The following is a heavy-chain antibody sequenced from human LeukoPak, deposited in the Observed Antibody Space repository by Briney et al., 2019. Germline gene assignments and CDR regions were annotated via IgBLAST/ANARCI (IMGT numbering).Heavy chain of an antibody. J-gene: IGHJ6*03. CDR3: ARAMVRGVITQGYYYYYMDV. CDR2: INPNSGGT. V-gene: IGHV1-2*02. Sequence: GASVKVSCKASGYTFTGYYMHWVRQAPGQGLEWMGWINPNSGGTNYAQKFQSRVTMTRDTSISTAYMELSRLRSDDTAVYYCARAMVRGVITQGYYYYYMDVWGKGTTVTVSS. CDR1: GYTFTGYY. D-gene: IGHD3-10*01.